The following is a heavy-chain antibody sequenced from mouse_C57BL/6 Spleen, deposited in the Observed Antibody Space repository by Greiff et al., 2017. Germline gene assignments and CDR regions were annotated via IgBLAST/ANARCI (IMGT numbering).Heavy chain of an antibody. Sequence: VQLQQPGAELVRPGSSVKLSCKASGYTFTSYWMHWVKQRPIQGLEWIGNIDPSDSETHYNQKFKDKATLTVDKSSSTAYMQLSSLTSEDSAVYYCARDWITTVHWYFDVWGTGTTVTVSS. J-gene: IGHJ1*03. CDR1: GYTFTSYW. CDR3: ARDWITTVHWYFDV. V-gene: IGHV1-52*01. D-gene: IGHD1-1*01. CDR2: IDPSDSET.